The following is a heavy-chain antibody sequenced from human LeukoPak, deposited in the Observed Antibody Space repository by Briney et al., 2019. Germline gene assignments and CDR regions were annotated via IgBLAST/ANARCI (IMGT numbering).Heavy chain of an antibody. V-gene: IGHV1-2*04. CDR2: INPNSGGT. CDR1: GCTFTGYY. Sequence: GASVKVSCKASGCTFTGYYMHWVRQAPGRGLEWMGWINPNSGGTNYAQKFQGWVTMTGDTSISTAYMELSRLRSDDTAVYYCARGEGIAAAGVDYWGQGTLVTVSS. D-gene: IGHD6-13*01. CDR3: ARGEGIAAAGVDY. J-gene: IGHJ4*02.